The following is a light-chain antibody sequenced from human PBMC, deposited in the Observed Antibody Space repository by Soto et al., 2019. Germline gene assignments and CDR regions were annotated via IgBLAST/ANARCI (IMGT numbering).Light chain of an antibody. J-gene: IGKJ5*01. CDR3: QQYGSSYT. Sequence: EIVMTQSPAPLSVSPGERATLSCRASQSVSSNLAWYQQKPGQAPRLLIYDASTRATVIPARFSGSGSGTDFTLTISRLEPEDFAVYYCQQYGSSYTFGQGTRLEIK. V-gene: IGKV3-15*01. CDR1: QSVSSN. CDR2: DAS.